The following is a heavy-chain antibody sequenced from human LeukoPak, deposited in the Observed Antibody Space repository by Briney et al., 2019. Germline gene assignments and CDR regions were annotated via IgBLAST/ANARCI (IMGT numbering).Heavy chain of an antibody. V-gene: IGHV3-21*01. Sequence: PGRSLRLSCAASGFTFSSYAMHRVRQAPGKGLEWVSSISSSSGYIYYADSVKGRFTISRDNAKNSLYLQMNSLRAEDTAVYYCARDLRDFWSGYAFGYWGQGTLVTVSS. CDR1: GFTFSSYA. D-gene: IGHD3-3*01. CDR3: ARDLRDFWSGYAFGY. J-gene: IGHJ4*02. CDR2: ISSSSGYI.